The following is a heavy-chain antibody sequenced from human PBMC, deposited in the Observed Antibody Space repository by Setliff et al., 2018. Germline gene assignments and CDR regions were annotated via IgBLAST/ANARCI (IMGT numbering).Heavy chain of an antibody. Sequence: GGSLRLSCVVSGFDYAMSWVRQAPGKRLEWVSSISGGADKTYYAESVRGRFTISRDNSKNILYLQMNSLRPEDTAVYYCARFAKCGGHCWNDYWGQGTRVTVSS. V-gene: IGHV3-23*01. J-gene: IGHJ4*02. CDR1: GFDYA. D-gene: IGHD2-21*02. CDR2: ISGGADKT. CDR3: ARFAKCGGHCWNDY.